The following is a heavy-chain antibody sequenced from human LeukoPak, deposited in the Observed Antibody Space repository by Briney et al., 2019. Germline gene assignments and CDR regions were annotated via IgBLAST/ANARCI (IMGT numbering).Heavy chain of an antibody. CDR3: ATLSEEWELRRSAFDI. Sequence: GGSLRLSCAASGFTFSSYSMTWVRQAPGKGLEWVSSISSSSSYIYYADSVKGRFTISRDNAKNSLYLQMNSLRAEDTAVYYCATLSEEWELRRSAFDIWGQGTMVTVSS. CDR2: ISSSSSYI. J-gene: IGHJ3*02. CDR1: GFTFSSYS. V-gene: IGHV3-21*01. D-gene: IGHD1-26*01.